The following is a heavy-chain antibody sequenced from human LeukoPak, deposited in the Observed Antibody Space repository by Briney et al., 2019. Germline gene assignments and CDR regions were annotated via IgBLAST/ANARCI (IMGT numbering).Heavy chain of an antibody. V-gene: IGHV3-33*01. J-gene: IGHJ4*02. CDR3: ARDRVAVAGNYFDY. CDR1: GFTFSSYG. CDR2: IWNDGSNK. D-gene: IGHD6-19*01. Sequence: GGSLRLSCAASGFTFSSYGMHWVRQAPGKGLEWVAVIWNDGSNKYYADSVKGRFTISRDNSKNTLYLQMNSLRAEDTAVYYCARDRVAVAGNYFDYWGQGTLVTVSS.